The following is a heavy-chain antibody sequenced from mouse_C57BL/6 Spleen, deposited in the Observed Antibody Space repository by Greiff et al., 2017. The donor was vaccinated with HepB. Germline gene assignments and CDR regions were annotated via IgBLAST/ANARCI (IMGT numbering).Heavy chain of an antibody. J-gene: IGHJ4*01. CDR3: TTLYRNYVGAMDY. V-gene: IGHV14-1*01. CDR2: IDPEDGDT. D-gene: IGHD2-5*01. Sequence: VQLQQSGAELVRPGASVKLSCTASGFNITDYYMHWVKQRPEQGLEWIGRIDPEDGDTEYAPKFQGKATMTADTSSNTAYLQLSSLTSEDTAVYYCTTLYRNYVGAMDYWGQGTAVTVSS. CDR1: GFNITDYY.